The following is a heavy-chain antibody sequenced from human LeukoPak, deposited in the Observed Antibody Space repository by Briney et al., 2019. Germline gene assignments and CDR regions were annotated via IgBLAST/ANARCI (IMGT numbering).Heavy chain of an antibody. CDR3: ARDTVGVTDY. Sequence: GGSLRLSCAASGFTFSSSWMSWVRQAPGKGLEWVTNIKPDGSETYYLDSLKGRFTISRDNAKNSLYLQMNSLRAEDTALYYCARDTVGVTDYWGQGTLVTVSS. V-gene: IGHV3-7*01. D-gene: IGHD1-26*01. CDR2: IKPDGSET. CDR1: GFTFSSSW. J-gene: IGHJ4*02.